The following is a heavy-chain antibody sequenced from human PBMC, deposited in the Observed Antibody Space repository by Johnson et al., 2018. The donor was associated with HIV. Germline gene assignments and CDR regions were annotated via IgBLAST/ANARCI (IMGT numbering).Heavy chain of an antibody. Sequence: VQLVESGGGVVQPGRSQGLSCAASGFIFDNYAMHWVRQAPGKGLEWVAVISYDGTDKYYADSVKGRFTISRDNSKNTLYLQMNILRPEDTAMYYCARDLTGSSDDYAFDIWGQGTMVTVSS. J-gene: IGHJ3*02. CDR1: GFIFDNYA. CDR2: ISYDGTDK. D-gene: IGHD1-20*01. V-gene: IGHV3-30-3*01. CDR3: ARDLTGSSDDYAFDI.